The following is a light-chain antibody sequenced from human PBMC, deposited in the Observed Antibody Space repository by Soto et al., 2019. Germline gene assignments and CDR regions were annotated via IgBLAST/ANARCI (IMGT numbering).Light chain of an antibody. CDR1: QSVLYGFDNKNF. Sequence: DIVMTQSPDSLAVSLGDRATINCKSSQSVLYGFDNKNFLSWYQQKPGQPPKMLIYLAYTRGPGVSDRFSGSGSGTYSTLLISRLQAEDVSFYYCHQYYSTPRTFGQGISVDIK. CDR2: LAY. V-gene: IGKV4-1*01. CDR3: HQYYSTPRT. J-gene: IGKJ1*01.